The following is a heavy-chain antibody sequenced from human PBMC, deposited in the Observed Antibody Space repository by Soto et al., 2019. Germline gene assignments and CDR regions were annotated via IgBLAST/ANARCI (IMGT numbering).Heavy chain of an antibody. V-gene: IGHV3-33*01. CDR2: IWYDGSNK. CDR3: ARDGSSGYSSRYYYYGMDV. CDR1: GFTFSSYG. D-gene: IGHD3-22*01. J-gene: IGHJ6*02. Sequence: GGSLRLSCAASGFTFSSYGMHWVRQAPGKGLEWVAVIWYDGSNKYYADSVKGRFTISRDNSKNTLYLQMNSLRAEDTAVYYCARDGSSGYSSRYYYYGMDVWGQGTTVTVSS.